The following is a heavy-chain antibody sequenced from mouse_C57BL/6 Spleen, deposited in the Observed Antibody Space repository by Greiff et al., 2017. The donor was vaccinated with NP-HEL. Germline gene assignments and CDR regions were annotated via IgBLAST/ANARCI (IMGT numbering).Heavy chain of an antibody. Sequence: QVQLQQPGAELVKPGASVKMSCKASGYTFTSYWITWVKQRPGQGLEWIGDIYPGSGSTNYNEKFKSKATLTVDTSSSTAYMQLSSLTSEDSAVYYCARYHYGNYEGVYWGQGTTLTVSS. J-gene: IGHJ2*01. CDR2: IYPGSGST. V-gene: IGHV1-55*01. CDR1: GYTFTSYW. CDR3: ARYHYGNYEGVY. D-gene: IGHD2-1*01.